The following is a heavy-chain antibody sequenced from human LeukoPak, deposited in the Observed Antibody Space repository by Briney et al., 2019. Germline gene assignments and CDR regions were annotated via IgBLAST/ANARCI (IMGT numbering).Heavy chain of an antibody. V-gene: IGHV1-2*02. J-gene: IGHJ4*02. Sequence: GASVKVSCKASGYTFTGYYMHWVRQAPGQGLEWMGWINPNSGGTNYAQKFQGRVTMTRDTSISTAYMELSRLRSDDTAVYYCAREVGDYDSSGCYVYWGQGTLVTVSS. CDR3: AREVGDYDSSGCYVY. D-gene: IGHD3-22*01. CDR1: GYTFTGYY. CDR2: INPNSGGT.